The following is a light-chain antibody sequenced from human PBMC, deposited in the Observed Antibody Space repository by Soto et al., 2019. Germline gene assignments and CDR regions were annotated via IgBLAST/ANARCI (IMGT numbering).Light chain of an antibody. V-gene: IGLV1-44*01. CDR3: TAWGDSLNGPV. CDR1: SSNIGSNA. CDR2: CSN. Sequence: QSVLTQPPSASGTPGQRVTISCSGSSSNIGSNAVNWYQQLPGTAPKLLLFCSNRRPSVVPDRFSCCKSGTSASLAISGLQSEDEADYYCTAWGDSLNGPVFGGGTKLTVL. J-gene: IGLJ2*01.